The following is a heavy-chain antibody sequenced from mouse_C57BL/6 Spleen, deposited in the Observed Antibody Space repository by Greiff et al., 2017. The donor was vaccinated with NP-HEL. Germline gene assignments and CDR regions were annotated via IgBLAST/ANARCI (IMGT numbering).Heavy chain of an antibody. CDR3: AKNYRDYYAMDY. Sequence: VKLVESGPGLVQPSQSLSITCTVSGFSLTSYGVHWVRQSPGKGLEWLGVIWRGGSTDYNAAFMSRLSITKDNSKSQVFFKMNSLQADDTAIYYCAKNYRDYYAMDYWGQGTSGTVSS. V-gene: IGHV2-5*01. J-gene: IGHJ4*01. CDR1: GFSLTSYG. CDR2: IWRGGST.